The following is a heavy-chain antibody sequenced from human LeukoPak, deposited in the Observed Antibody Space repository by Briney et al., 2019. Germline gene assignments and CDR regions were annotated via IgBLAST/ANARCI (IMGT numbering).Heavy chain of an antibody. CDR1: GGSISSYY. CDR2: IYTSGST. CDR3: ARDQYYYDSSGLRTMDV. D-gene: IGHD3-22*01. J-gene: IGHJ6*03. V-gene: IGHV4-4*07. Sequence: PSETLSLTCTVSGGSISSYYWSWIRQPAGKGLEWIGHIYTSGSTNYNPSLKSRVTMSVDTSKNQFSLKLSSVTAADTAVYYCARDQYYYDSSGLRTMDVWGKGTTVTISS.